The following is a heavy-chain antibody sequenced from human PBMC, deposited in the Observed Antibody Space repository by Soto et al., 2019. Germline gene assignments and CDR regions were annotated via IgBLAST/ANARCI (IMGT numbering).Heavy chain of an antibody. J-gene: IGHJ4*02. CDR1: GFNFDDYA. D-gene: IGHD4-17*01. V-gene: IGHV3-9*01. Sequence: EVQLVESGGGWVQPGGSLRLSCAASGFNFDDYATHWVRLVPGKGLEWVSVSSWNGGTVGNGESVKGRFTISRDNAMNSLYLQMKSLRTADTAIYYCTRVPSYYGPSELWGQGTLVTVSS. CDR3: TRVPSYYGPSEL. CDR2: SSWNGGTV.